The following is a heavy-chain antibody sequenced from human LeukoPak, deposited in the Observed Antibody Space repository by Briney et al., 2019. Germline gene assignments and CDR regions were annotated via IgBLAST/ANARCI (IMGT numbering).Heavy chain of an antibody. CDR3: ARPKAYCSSSSCYLIKY. D-gene: IGHD2-2*01. Sequence: GGSLRLSCAVSRFTFSSYEMNWVRQAPGKGLEWVSYISSSGSTIYYADSVKGRFTSSRDNAKNSLYLQMNSLRAEDTAVYYCARPKAYCSSSSCYLIKYWGQGTLVTVSS. V-gene: IGHV3-48*03. J-gene: IGHJ4*02. CDR2: ISSSGSTI. CDR1: RFTFSSYE.